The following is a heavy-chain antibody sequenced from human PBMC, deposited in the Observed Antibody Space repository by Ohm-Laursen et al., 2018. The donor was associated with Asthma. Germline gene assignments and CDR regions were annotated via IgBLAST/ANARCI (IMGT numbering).Heavy chain of an antibody. D-gene: IGHD3-22*01. Sequence: SQTLSLTCTVSGDSTSSGNNYWSWIRQHPGKGLEWIGYIYYSGITYSNPSLRSRVSISVDTSKNQFSLKLSPVTAADTAVYYCARGTFYYESTGYYFFDHWGQGALVTVSS. J-gene: IGHJ4*02. CDR2: IYYSGIT. CDR3: ARGTFYYESTGYYFFDH. V-gene: IGHV4-31*03. CDR1: GDSTSSGNNY.